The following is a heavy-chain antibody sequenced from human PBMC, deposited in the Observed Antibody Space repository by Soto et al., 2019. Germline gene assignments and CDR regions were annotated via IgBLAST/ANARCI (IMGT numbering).Heavy chain of an antibody. CDR1: GYCFISYW. D-gene: IGHD6-13*01. J-gene: IGHJ3*02. CDR2: IYPGDSDT. Sequence: PGESLKISCKGSGYCFISYWIGWVRQMPGKGLEWMGIIYPGDSDTRYSPSFQGQVTISADKSISTAYLQWSSLKASDTAMYYCARLAGYSSSWYPMDIWGQGTMVTVSS. V-gene: IGHV5-51*01. CDR3: ARLAGYSSSWYPMDI.